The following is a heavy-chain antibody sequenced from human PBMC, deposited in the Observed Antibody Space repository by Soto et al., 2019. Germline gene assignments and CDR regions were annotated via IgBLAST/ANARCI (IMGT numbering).Heavy chain of an antibody. J-gene: IGHJ4*02. V-gene: IGHV1-69*02. D-gene: IGHD2-2*02. CDR3: AMEYCSSTSCYRDY. CDR2: IIPILGIA. CDR1: GGTVSSYT. Sequence: QVQLVQSGAEVKKPGSSVKVSCKASGGTVSSYTITWVRQAPGQGLEWMGRIIPILGIANYAQKFQGRDTITADKTTSTAYMELCSLRSADTAVYYCAMEYCSSTSCYRDYWGQGTLVTVSS.